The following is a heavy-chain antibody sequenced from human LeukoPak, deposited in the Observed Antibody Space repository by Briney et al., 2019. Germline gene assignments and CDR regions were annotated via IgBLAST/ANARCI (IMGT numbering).Heavy chain of an antibody. CDR1: GGSISSSSYY. V-gene: IGHV4-39*01. D-gene: IGHD4-17*01. Sequence: PSETLSLTXTVSGGSISSSSYYWGWIRQPPGKGLEWIGSIYYSGSTYYNPSLKSRVTISVDTSKNQFSLKLSSVTAADTAVYYCARIDYGWFDPWGQGTLVTVSS. CDR2: IYYSGST. CDR3: ARIDYGWFDP. J-gene: IGHJ5*02.